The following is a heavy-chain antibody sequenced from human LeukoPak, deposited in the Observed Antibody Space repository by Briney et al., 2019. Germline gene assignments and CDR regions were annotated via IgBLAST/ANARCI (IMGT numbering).Heavy chain of an antibody. CDR3: ARHRPEDMRYGKDV. J-gene: IGHJ6*02. CDR1: GGSISSYY. CDR2: IYYSGST. D-gene: IGHD2-15*01. Sequence: SETLSLTCTVSGGSISSYYWSWIRQPPGKGLEWIGYIYYSGSTNYNPSLKSRVTISVDTSKNQFSLKLSSVTAADTAVYYCARHRPEDMRYGKDVWGQGTTVTVSS. V-gene: IGHV4-59*08.